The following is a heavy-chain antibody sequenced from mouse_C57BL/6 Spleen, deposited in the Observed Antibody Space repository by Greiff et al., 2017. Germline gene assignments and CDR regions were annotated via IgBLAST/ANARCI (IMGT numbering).Heavy chain of an antibody. CDR2: IYPGDGDT. CDR3: ARSGGYENAMDY. D-gene: IGHD2-2*01. V-gene: IGHV1-80*01. Sequence: VQLQESGAELVKPGASVKISCKASGYAFSSYWMNWVKQRPGKGLEWIGQIYPGDGDTNYNGKFKGKATLTADKSSSTAYMQLSSLTSEDSAVYFCARSGGYENAMDYWGQGTSVTVSS. CDR1: GYAFSSYW. J-gene: IGHJ4*01.